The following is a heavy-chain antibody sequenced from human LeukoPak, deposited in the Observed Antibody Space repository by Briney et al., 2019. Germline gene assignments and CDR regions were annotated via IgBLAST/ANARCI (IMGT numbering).Heavy chain of an antibody. CDR1: GFTFSSYA. V-gene: IGHV3-30*04. CDR2: ISYDGSNK. J-gene: IGHJ4*02. Sequence: GGSLRLSCAASGFTFSSYAMHWVRQAPGKGLEWVAVISYDGSNKYYADSVKGRFTISRDDAKNSLYLQLNNLRADDTALYYCVRDTKDYWGQGTLVTVSS. D-gene: IGHD2-8*01. CDR3: VRDTKDY.